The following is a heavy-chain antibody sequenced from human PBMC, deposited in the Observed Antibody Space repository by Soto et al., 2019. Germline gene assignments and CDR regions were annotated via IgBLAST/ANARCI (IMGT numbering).Heavy chain of an antibody. CDR2: MNPNSGNT. D-gene: IGHD3-22*01. Sequence: ASVKVSCKASGYTFTSYDINWLRQDTVEGLEWMGWMNPNSGNTGYAQKFQGRVTMTRNTSISTAYMELSSLRSEDTAVYYCARGDWTETYYYDGSGYYLLGYWGQGTLVTVSS. V-gene: IGHV1-8*01. J-gene: IGHJ4*02. CDR1: GYTFTSYD. CDR3: ARGDWTETYYYDGSGYYLLGY.